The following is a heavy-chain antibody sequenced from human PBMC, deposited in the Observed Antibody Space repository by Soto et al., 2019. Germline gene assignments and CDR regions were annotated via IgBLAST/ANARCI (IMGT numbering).Heavy chain of an antibody. D-gene: IGHD4-17*01. V-gene: IGHV3-33*01. CDR1: GFTFSNYG. CDR3: ARDLSGDYCVVDA. Sequence: PGESLKISCAPSGFTFSNYGIHWARQAPGKGLEWVAVIWYDGSNKVYADSVKGRFTISRDNSKNTLYLQMNSLRAEDTAVYYCARDLSGDYCVVDAWGQGTMVTV. J-gene: IGHJ3*01. CDR2: IWYDGSNK.